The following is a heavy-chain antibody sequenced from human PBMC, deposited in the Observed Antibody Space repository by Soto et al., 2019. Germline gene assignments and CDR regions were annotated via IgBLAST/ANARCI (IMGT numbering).Heavy chain of an antibody. CDR1: GFTFSSYA. D-gene: IGHD6-13*01. V-gene: IGHV3-23*02. Sequence: EVQLLESGGGLVQPGGSLRLSCVTSGFTFSSYAMSWVRQAPGKGLEWVSVISGSDSSTYYGDSVKGRFTISRDNSKNTLYLQMNSLRAEDTAVYYCAKDRERDAWYEDYWGQGTLVTVSS. CDR3: AKDRERDAWYEDY. CDR2: ISGSDSST. J-gene: IGHJ4*02.